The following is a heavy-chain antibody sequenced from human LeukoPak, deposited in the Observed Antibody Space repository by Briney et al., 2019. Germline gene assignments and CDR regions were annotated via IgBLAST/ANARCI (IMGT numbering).Heavy chain of an antibody. CDR2: ISYSGST. CDR3: ARVFDYGDYFNPRGWFDP. V-gene: IGHV4-59*13. Sequence: PSETLSLTCTVSGGSIHSYYWSWIRQPPGKGLEWIGYISYSGSTYYNPSLKSRVTISLGTSKNQFSLRLTSVTAADTAVYYCARVFDYGDYFNPRGWFDPWGQGTLVTVSS. D-gene: IGHD4-17*01. CDR1: GGSIHSYY. J-gene: IGHJ5*02.